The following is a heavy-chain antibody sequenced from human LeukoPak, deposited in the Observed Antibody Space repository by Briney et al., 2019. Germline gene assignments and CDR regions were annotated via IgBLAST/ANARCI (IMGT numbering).Heavy chain of an antibody. CDR3: AKNCRGLPDEPFDY. V-gene: IGHV3-23*01. D-gene: IGHD4-17*01. CDR1: GFTFSSFA. Sequence: PGGSLRLSCAASGFTFSSFAMSWVRQAPGKGLEWVSAISGRGDTTYYADSEKGRFTISRDNSKNTLYVQMNSLRAEDTAVYYCAKNCRGLPDEPFDYWGQGTLVTVSS. CDR2: ISGRGDTT. J-gene: IGHJ4*02.